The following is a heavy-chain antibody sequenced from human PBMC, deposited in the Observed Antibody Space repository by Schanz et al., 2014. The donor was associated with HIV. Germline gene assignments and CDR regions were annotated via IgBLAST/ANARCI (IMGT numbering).Heavy chain of an antibody. D-gene: IGHD3-3*01. CDR1: GFTFSSYA. Sequence: VQLLESGGGLVQPGGSLRLSCAASGFTFSSYAMSWVRQAPGKGLEWVAVISYDGSNKYYADSVKGRFTISRDNSKNTLYLQMNSLRAEDTAVYYCAKDQGYDFWSGYYNYYGMDVWGQGTTVTVSS. J-gene: IGHJ6*02. CDR2: ISYDGSNK. V-gene: IGHV3-30-3*01. CDR3: AKDQGYDFWSGYYNYYGMDV.